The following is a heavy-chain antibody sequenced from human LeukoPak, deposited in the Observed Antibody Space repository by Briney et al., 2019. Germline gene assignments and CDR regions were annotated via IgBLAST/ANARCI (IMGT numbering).Heavy chain of an antibody. D-gene: IGHD3-3*01. V-gene: IGHV1-2*02. J-gene: IGHJ6*02. CDR1: GYTFTGYY. Sequence: ASVKVSCKASGYTFTGYYMHWVRQAPGRGLEWMGWINPNSGGTNYAQKFQGRVTMTRDTSISTAYMELSRLRSDDTAVYYCARGITIFGVGSPLMDVWGQGTTVTVSS. CDR2: INPNSGGT. CDR3: ARGITIFGVGSPLMDV.